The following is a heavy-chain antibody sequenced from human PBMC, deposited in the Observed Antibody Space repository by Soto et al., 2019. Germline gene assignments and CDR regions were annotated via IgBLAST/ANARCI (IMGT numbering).Heavy chain of an antibody. CDR3: ASQVAVAGRLSIY. Sequence: EVQLVESGGGLVQPGRSLRLSRTASGFSFGVYAINWVRQAPGKGLEWVSFIRSEAHGGTTEYAASVNGRFTISRDDSKSVAYLHMNSLKTDDTAVYYCASQVAVAGRLSIYWGRGTLVTVSS. D-gene: IGHD6-19*01. CDR1: GFSFGVYA. V-gene: IGHV3-49*04. CDR2: IRSEAHGGTT. J-gene: IGHJ4*02.